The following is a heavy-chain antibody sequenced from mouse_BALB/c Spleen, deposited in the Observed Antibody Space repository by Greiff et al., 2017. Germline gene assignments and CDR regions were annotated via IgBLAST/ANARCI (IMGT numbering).Heavy chain of an antibody. CDR1: GDSITSGY. CDR3: ARYIGAADDYDGFAY. Sequence: EVKLQESGPSLVKPSQTLSLTCSVTGDSITSGYWNWIRKFPGNKLEYMGYISYSGSTYYNPSLKSRISITRDTSKNQYYLQLNSVTTEDTATYYCARYIGAADDYDGFAYWGQGTLVTVSA. J-gene: IGHJ3*01. D-gene: IGHD2-4*01. CDR2: ISYSGST. V-gene: IGHV3-8*02.